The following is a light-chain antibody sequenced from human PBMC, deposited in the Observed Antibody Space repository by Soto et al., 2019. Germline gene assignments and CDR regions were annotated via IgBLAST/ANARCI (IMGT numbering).Light chain of an antibody. J-gene: IGKJ2*01. CDR2: AAS. V-gene: IGKV1-39*01. CDR1: QSISSY. Sequence: DIQMTQSPSSLSASVGDRVTITCRASQSISSYLNWYQQKPGKAPKLLIYAASSLQSGVPSRFSGSGSGTDFTLTISSLQPEDFATYYCQQRYSTPDTFGQGTKVDIK. CDR3: QQRYSTPDT.